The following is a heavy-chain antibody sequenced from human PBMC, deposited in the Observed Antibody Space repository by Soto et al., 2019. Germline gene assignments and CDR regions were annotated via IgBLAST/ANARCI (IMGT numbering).Heavy chain of an antibody. V-gene: IGHV1-2*02. J-gene: IGHJ6*02. D-gene: IGHD2-15*01. CDR1: GYTFTGYY. CDR3: ARAWWGYYGMDV. Sequence: ASVKVSCKASGYTFTGYYMHWVRQAPGQGLEWMGWINPNSGGTNYAQKFQGRVTMTRDTSISTAYMELSRLRSDDTAVYYCARAWWGYYGMDVWGQGTTVTVSS. CDR2: INPNSGGT.